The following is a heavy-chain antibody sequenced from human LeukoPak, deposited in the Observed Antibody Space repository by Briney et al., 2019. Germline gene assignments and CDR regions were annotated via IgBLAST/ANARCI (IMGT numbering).Heavy chain of an antibody. CDR3: ASYSSTWPNYYFDF. V-gene: IGHV4-59*08. Sequence: PSETLSLTCTVSGGSISYFYWNWIRQPPGKGLEWIGHVYYSGSTNYNPSLKSRVTISVDTSKNQFSLKLSSVTAADTAVYYCASYSSTWPNYYFDFWGRGALVTVSS. D-gene: IGHD6-13*01. J-gene: IGHJ4*02. CDR1: GGSISYFY. CDR2: VYYSGST.